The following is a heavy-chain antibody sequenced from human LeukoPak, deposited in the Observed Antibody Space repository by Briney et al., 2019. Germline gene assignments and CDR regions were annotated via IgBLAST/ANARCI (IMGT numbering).Heavy chain of an antibody. Sequence: GGSLRLSCAASGFTFSSYAMSWVRQAPGKGLEWVSAISGSGGSTYYADSVKGRFTISRDNSKNTLYLQMNSLRAEDTAVYYCAKPYYYDSSGYSYYYYGMDVWGQGTTVTVSS. CDR1: GFTFSSYA. CDR3: AKPYYYDSSGYSYYYYGMDV. V-gene: IGHV3-23*01. CDR2: ISGSGGST. J-gene: IGHJ6*02. D-gene: IGHD3-22*01.